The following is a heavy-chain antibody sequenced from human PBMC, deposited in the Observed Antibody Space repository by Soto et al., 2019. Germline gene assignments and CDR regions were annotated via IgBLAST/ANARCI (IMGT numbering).Heavy chain of an antibody. CDR2: ISTSDSTI. Sequence: GGSLRLSCAASGFTFSDYYMAWIRQAPGKGLEWVSYISTSDSTIYYADSVKGRFTISRDNSKTSLYLQMNSLRAEDTAVYYCAKRPSASLIDYWGQGTLVTVSS. CDR1: GFTFSDYY. V-gene: IGHV3-11*01. CDR3: AKRPSASLIDY. J-gene: IGHJ4*02. D-gene: IGHD3-9*01.